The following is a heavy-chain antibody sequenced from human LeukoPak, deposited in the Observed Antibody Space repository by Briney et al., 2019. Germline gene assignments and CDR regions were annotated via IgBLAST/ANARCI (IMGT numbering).Heavy chain of an antibody. CDR3: ATDVGSCYPDY. Sequence: GESLTLSCAASGFTVSNAWAGWDRHAPGKWLGWDGRIKTNSNGRTTDYAAPVKGRFTITTDDSKNTLYLQMNSLKTEDTAVYYCATDVGSCYPDYWGQGTLVTVS. CDR2: IKTNSNGRTT. J-gene: IGHJ4*02. V-gene: IGHV3-15*05. D-gene: IGHD3-22*01. CDR1: GFTVSNAW.